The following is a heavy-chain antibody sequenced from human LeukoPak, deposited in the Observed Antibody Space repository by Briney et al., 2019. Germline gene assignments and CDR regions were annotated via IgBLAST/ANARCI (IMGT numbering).Heavy chain of an antibody. CDR3: ARHLRGGYSSCFDY. CDR1: GGSIRSSSYY. J-gene: IGHJ4*02. CDR2: IYYSVTT. Sequence: KSSETLSLTCTVSGGSIRSSSYYWGCICQPPGKGRGGIGRIYYSVTTPYNPSLKSPVTKSVDTSKNQFSRKLNSVTATDTAAYYCARHLRGGYSSCFDYWGQGPLVTVSS. D-gene: IGHD6-13*01. V-gene: IGHV4-39*01.